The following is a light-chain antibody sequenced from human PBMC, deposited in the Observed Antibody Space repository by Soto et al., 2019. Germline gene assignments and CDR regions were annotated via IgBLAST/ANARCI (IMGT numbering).Light chain of an antibody. V-gene: IGKV3-20*01. CDR3: QQYGSSPALT. J-gene: IGKJ4*01. Sequence: EIMLRQSPGTLSLSPGERATLSCRASQSIANNDLAWYQQKPGQTPRLLIYGASSRATGISDRFSGSGSGTDFTLTISRLEPEDFAVYYCQQYGSSPALTFGGGTKEDIK. CDR2: GAS. CDR1: QSIANND.